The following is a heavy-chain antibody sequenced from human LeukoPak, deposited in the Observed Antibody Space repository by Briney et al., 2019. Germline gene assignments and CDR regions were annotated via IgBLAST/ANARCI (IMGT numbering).Heavy chain of an antibody. V-gene: IGHV3-23*01. J-gene: IGHJ4*02. Sequence: GGSLRLSRAASGFTFNSYAMYWVRQAPGKGLEWVSGIFGSGGSSHYADSVKGRFTISRDNSKNTVYLQMNSLRPEYTAVYYCAKTTTGYSSGRYPGWPVDYWGQGTLVTVSS. CDR3: AKTTTGYSSGRYPGWPVDY. CDR1: GFTFNSYA. D-gene: IGHD6-19*01. CDR2: IFGSGGSS.